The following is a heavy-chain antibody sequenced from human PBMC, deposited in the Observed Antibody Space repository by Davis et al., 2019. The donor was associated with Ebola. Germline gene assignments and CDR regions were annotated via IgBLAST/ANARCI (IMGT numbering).Heavy chain of an antibody. CDR3: TTTTTHFDY. Sequence: PGGSLRLSCAASGFTFSGSAMHWVRQASGKGLEWVGRIRSKANSYATAYAATVKGRFTIARDDSKNTEYLQMNSLKTEDTAVYYCTTTTTHFDYWGQGTLVTVSS. D-gene: IGHD1-26*01. J-gene: IGHJ4*02. CDR1: GFTFSGSA. V-gene: IGHV3-73*01. CDR2: IRSKANSYAT.